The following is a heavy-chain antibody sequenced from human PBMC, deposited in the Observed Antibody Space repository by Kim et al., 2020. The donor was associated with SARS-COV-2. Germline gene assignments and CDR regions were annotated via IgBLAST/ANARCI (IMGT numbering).Heavy chain of an antibody. CDR2: IHDAGST. D-gene: IGHD1-26*01. V-gene: IGHV3-53*01. CDR1: GSSVRSSY. J-gene: IGHJ4*02. Sequence: GGSLRLSCAVSGSSVRSSYMTWVRQAPGKGLEWVSAIHDAGSTYYADSVKGRFTISRDIPKDTLYLQMNSLRADDTAVYYCSRSTVGAYFDYWGQGSLF. CDR3: SRSTVGAYFDY.